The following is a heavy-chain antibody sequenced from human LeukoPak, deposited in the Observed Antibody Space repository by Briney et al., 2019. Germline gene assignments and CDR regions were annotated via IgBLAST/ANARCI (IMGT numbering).Heavy chain of an antibody. CDR2: ISSSSSYI. Sequence: GGSLRLSCAASGFTFSSYEMNWVRQAPGKGLEWVSSISSSSSYIYYADSVKGRFTISRDNAKNSLYLQMNSLRAEDTALYYCARIAAAHYYYYMDVWGKGTTVTVSS. CDR1: GFTFSSYE. J-gene: IGHJ6*03. V-gene: IGHV3-21*04. CDR3: ARIAAAHYYYYMDV. D-gene: IGHD6-13*01.